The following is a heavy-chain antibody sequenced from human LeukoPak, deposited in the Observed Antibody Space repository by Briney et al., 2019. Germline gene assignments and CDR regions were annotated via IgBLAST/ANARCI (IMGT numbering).Heavy chain of an antibody. Sequence: NPSETLSLTCTVSGGSISSSSYYWGWIRQPPGKGLEWIGSIYYSGSTYYNPSLKSRVTISVDTSKNQFSLKLSSVTAADTAVYYCARDLYCSGGSCYSDEYFQHWGQGTLVTVSS. V-gene: IGHV4-39*07. CDR1: GGSISSSSYY. J-gene: IGHJ1*01. CDR3: ARDLYCSGGSCYSDEYFQH. CDR2: IYYSGST. D-gene: IGHD2-15*01.